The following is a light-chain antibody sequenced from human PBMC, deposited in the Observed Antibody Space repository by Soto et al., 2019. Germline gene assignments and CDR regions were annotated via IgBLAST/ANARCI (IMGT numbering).Light chain of an antibody. CDR2: GAS. Sequence: SPGERATLSCRASQSVSSSLAWYQQKPGQPPRLLIYGASTRAAGIPDRFSGSGSGTDFTLTISRLEPEDSAVYYCQQYARSPRITFGQGTRLEIK. V-gene: IGKV3-20*01. J-gene: IGKJ5*01. CDR1: QSVSSS. CDR3: QQYARSPRIT.